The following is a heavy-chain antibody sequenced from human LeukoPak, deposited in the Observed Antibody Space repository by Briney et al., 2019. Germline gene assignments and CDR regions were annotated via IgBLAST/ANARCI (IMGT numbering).Heavy chain of an antibody. V-gene: IGHV3-20*04. J-gene: IGHJ4*02. CDR1: GFTFDDYG. Sequence: PGGSLRLSCAASGFTFDDYGMSWVRQAPGKGLEWVSGINWNGGSTGYADSVKGRFTISRDNAKNSLYLQMNSLRAEDTALYYCARNYYDSSGYYLLLPDYWGQGTLVTVSS. CDR2: INWNGGST. CDR3: ARNYYDSSGYYLLLPDY. D-gene: IGHD3-22*01.